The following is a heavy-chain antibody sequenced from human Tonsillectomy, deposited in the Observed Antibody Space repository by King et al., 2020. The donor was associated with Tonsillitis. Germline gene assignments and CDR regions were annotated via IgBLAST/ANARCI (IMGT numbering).Heavy chain of an antibody. CDR2: IFSNDEK. J-gene: IGHJ4*02. D-gene: IGHD3-3*01. CDR3: ARTPYYDFWIGYPYFDY. V-gene: IGHV2-26*01. CDR1: GFSLSNARMG. Sequence: SGFSLSNARMGVSWIRQPPGQALEWLAHIFSNDEKSYSTSRKSRLTISKDNSKSQVVLTFTNMDPVDSATYYCARTPYYDFWIGYPYFDYWFQRTLVTVFS.